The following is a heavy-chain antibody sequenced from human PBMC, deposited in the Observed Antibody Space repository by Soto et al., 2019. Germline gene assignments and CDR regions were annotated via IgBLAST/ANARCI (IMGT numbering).Heavy chain of an antibody. CDR1: GGSTSSGGYS. D-gene: IGHD1-26*01. J-gene: IGHJ5*02. CDR2: IYHSGST. Sequence: ASETLSLTCTVSGGSTSSGGYSWSWIRQPPGKGLEWIGYIYHSGSTYYNPSLKSRVTISVDTSKNHFSLKLSSVTAADTAVYYCATQEVGGSYVYTFDPWGQGTLVTVSS. V-gene: IGHV4-30-2*03. CDR3: ATQEVGGSYVYTFDP.